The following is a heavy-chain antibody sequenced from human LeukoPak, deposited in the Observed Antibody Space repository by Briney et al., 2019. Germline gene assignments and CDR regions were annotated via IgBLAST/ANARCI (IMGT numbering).Heavy chain of an antibody. V-gene: IGHV3-30*18. J-gene: IGHJ4*02. CDR3: AKDLQINNWKPRGPFDY. Sequence: PGGSLRLSCAASGFAFRRYGMHWVRQAPGKGLEWVAVISTDGSEKYYADSVKGRFTVSRDNSKNTLYLQMNSLRAEDTAVYYCAKDLQINNWKPRGPFDYWGRGTLVTVSS. D-gene: IGHD1-1*01. CDR2: ISTDGSEK. CDR1: GFAFRRYG.